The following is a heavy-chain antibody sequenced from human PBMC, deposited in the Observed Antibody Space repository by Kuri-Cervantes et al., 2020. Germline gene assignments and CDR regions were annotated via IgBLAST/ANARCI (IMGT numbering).Heavy chain of an antibody. CDR1: GFTFDDYA. V-gene: IGHV3-9*01. J-gene: IGHJ4*02. D-gene: IGHD5-24*01. CDR3: ARWPLAPKWYQFDY. CDR2: ISWNSGSI. Sequence: SLKISCAASGFTFDDYAVHWVRQAPGKGLEWVSGISWNSGSIGYADSVKGRFTISRDNAKNSLYLQMNSLRAEDTAVYYCARWPLAPKWYQFDYWGQGTLVTVSS.